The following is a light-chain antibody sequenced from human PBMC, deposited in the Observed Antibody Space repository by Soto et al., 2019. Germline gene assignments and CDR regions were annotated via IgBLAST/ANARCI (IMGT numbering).Light chain of an antibody. J-gene: IGLJ1*01. CDR2: EVT. CDR3: CSYAGNSEV. CDR1: SGDVGSYNL. V-gene: IGLV2-23*02. Sequence: QSVLTQPASVSGSPGQSITIPCTGTSGDVGSYNLVSWYQQHPGKAPKLLIYEVTERPSGVSNRFSGSKSGNTASLTISGLQRDDEADYYCCSYAGNSEVFGTGTKLTVL.